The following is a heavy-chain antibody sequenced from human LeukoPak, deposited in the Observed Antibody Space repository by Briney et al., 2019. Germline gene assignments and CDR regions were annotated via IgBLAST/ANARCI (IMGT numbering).Heavy chain of an antibody. V-gene: IGHV4-4*07. Sequence: SENLSLTCTVSGGSISSYYWSWIRQPAGKGLEWIGRIYTSGSTNYNPSLKSRVTMSVDTSKNQFSLKLSSVTAADTAVYYCARDAPWYCISTSCPVYWYFDLWGRGTLVTVSS. CDR1: GGSISSYY. CDR2: IYTSGST. D-gene: IGHD2-2*01. CDR3: ARDAPWYCISTSCPVYWYFDL. J-gene: IGHJ2*01.